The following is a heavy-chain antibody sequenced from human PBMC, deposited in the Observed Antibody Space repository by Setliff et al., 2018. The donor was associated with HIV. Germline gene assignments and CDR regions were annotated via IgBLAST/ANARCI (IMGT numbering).Heavy chain of an antibody. D-gene: IGHD3-3*01. J-gene: IGHJ4*02. Sequence: PSETLSLTCTVSGGSISSSSYYWGWIRQPPGKGLEWIGSIYYSGSTYYNPSLKSRVTISVDTSKNQFSLKLSSVTAADTAVYYCASIGGVFQFLEWLPPRIIYPDYYFDYWGQGTLVTVSS. CDR2: IYYSGST. CDR1: GGSISSSSYY. V-gene: IGHV4-39*01. CDR3: ASIGGVFQFLEWLPPRIIYPDYYFDY.